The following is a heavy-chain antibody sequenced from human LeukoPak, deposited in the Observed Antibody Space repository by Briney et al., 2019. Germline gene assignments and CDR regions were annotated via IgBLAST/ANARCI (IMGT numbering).Heavy chain of an antibody. V-gene: IGHV4-30-2*01. J-gene: IGHJ3*02. CDR2: IYHSGST. Sequence: SETLSLTCAVSGGSISSGGYSWSWIRQPPGKGLEWIGYIYHSGSTYYNPSLKSRVTISVDRSKNQFSLKLSSVTAADTAMYYCARVVGYSYGLDAFDIWGQGTMVTVSS. CDR3: ARVVGYSYGLDAFDI. D-gene: IGHD5-18*01. CDR1: GGSISSGGYS.